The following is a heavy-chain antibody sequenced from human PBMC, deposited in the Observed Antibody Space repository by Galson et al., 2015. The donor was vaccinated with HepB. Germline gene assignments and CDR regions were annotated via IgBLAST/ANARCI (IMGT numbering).Heavy chain of an antibody. CDR1: GYTFTSYG. D-gene: IGHD2-15*01. Sequence: SVKVSCKASGYTFTSYGISWVRQAPGQGLEWMGWISAYNGNTNYAQKLQGRVTMTTDTSTSTAYMELRSLRSDDTAVYYCARDAPALVVAGDWYFDLWGRGTLVTVSS. J-gene: IGHJ2*01. CDR2: ISAYNGNT. CDR3: ARDAPALVVAGDWYFDL. V-gene: IGHV1-18*01.